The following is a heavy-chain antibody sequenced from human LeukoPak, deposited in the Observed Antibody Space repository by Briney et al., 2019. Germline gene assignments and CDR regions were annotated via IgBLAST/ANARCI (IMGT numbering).Heavy chain of an antibody. J-gene: IGHJ6*02. CDR3: ARSPYATRGMDV. D-gene: IGHD4-17*01. V-gene: IGHV1-69*04. CDR2: IIPILGIA. Sequence: VASVKVSCKASGGTFSSYAISWVRQAPGQGLEWMGRIIPILGIANYAQKFQGRVTITADKSTSTAYMELSSLRSEDTAVYYCARSPYATRGMDVWGQGTTVTVSS. CDR1: GGTFSSYA.